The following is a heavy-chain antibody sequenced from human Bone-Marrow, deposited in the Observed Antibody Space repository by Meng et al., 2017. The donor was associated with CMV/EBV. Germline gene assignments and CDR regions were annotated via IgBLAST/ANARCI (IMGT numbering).Heavy chain of an antibody. CDR3: ARGEVRAGRLSGRDTYYRMDV. D-gene: IGHD6-6*01. CDR2: ISAYNGNT. J-gene: IGHJ6*02. Sequence: ASVNVSCMASGYTFTSYGISWVRQAPGQGREWMGWISAYNGNTNYAQKLQGRVTMTTDTSTSTAYMELRSLRSDDTAVYYCARGEVRAGRLSGRDTYYRMDVWGQGTTVTVSS. CDR1: GYTFTSYG. V-gene: IGHV1-18*01.